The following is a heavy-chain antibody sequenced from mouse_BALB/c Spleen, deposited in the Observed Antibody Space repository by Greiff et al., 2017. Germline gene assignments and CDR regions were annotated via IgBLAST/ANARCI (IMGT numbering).Heavy chain of an antibody. CDR1: GFTFTDYY. Sequence: LVESGGGLVQPGGSLRLSCATSGFTFTDYYMSWVRQPPGKALEWLGFIRNKANGYTTEYSASVKGRFTISRDNSQSILYLQMNTLRAEDSATYYCARDHDGYYSWFAYWGQGTLVTVSA. CDR3: ARDHDGYYSWFAY. V-gene: IGHV7-3*02. CDR2: IRNKANGYTT. D-gene: IGHD2-3*01. J-gene: IGHJ3*01.